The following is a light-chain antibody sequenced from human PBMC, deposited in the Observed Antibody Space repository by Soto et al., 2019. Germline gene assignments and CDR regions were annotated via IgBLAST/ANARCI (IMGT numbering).Light chain of an antibody. Sequence: EIVMTQSPATLSVSPGERVTLSCRASQSVRDNLAWYQQKPGQAPRLLIYGASIRATGIQARFSGSGSGTEFTLTISSLQSEDFAVYHCQHYDRWPPLFGSGTKVDIK. CDR3: QHYDRWPPL. CDR2: GAS. V-gene: IGKV3-15*01. J-gene: IGKJ3*01. CDR1: QSVRDN.